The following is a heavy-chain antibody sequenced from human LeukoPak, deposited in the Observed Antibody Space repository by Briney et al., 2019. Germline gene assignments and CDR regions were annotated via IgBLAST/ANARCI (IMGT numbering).Heavy chain of an antibody. CDR3: AREGDYYDSSGYFDY. D-gene: IGHD3-22*01. J-gene: IGHJ4*02. V-gene: IGHV1-69*01. CDR1: LGTFSSYA. Sequence: GASVKVSCKASLGTFSSYAISWVRQAPGQGLDWMGGIIHFFGSANYAHKLQGRVTITADESTSTAYMELSSLRSEDTAVYYCAREGDYYDSSGYFDYWGQGTLVTVSS. CDR2: IIHFFGSA.